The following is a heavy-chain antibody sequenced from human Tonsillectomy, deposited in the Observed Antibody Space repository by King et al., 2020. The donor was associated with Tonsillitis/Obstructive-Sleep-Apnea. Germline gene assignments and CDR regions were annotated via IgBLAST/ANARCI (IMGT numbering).Heavy chain of an antibody. Sequence: VQLVESGGGLVQPGGSLRLSCADSGFTVSSSYMSWVRQAPGKGLEWVSVIYSGGSTYYADSVKGRFTISRDNSKNTLYLQINSLRAEDTAVYYCARDGHNYDFWSGYSYYYYMDVWGKGTTVTVSS. V-gene: IGHV3-66*01. CDR3: ARDGHNYDFWSGYSYYYYMDV. CDR1: GFTVSSSY. CDR2: IYSGGST. D-gene: IGHD3-3*01. J-gene: IGHJ6*03.